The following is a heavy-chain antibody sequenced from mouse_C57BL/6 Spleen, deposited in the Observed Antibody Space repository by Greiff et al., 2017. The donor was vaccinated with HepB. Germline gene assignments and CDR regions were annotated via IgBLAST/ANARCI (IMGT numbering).Heavy chain of an antibody. CDR1: GYTFTSYW. J-gene: IGHJ4*01. CDR2: IDPNSGGT. Sequence: VQLQQSGAELVKPGASVKLSCKASGYTFTSYWMHWVKQRPGRGLEWIGRIDPNSGGTKYNEKFKSKATLTVDKPSSTAYMQLSSLTSEDSAVYYCARWGLFITTVVEAYAMDYWGQGTSVTVSS. CDR3: ARWGLFITTVVEAYAMDY. V-gene: IGHV1-72*01. D-gene: IGHD1-1*01.